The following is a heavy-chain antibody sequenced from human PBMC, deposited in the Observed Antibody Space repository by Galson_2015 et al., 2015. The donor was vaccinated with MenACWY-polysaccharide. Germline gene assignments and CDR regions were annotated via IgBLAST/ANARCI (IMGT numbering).Heavy chain of an antibody. Sequence: SLRLSCAASGFTFSSYEMNWVRQAPGKGLEWVSYISSSGSTIYYADSVKGRFTISRDNAKNSLYLQMDSLRAEDTAVYYCARGKVVPAATGVYYYYGMDVWGQGTTVTVSS. CDR2: ISSSGSTI. V-gene: IGHV3-48*03. CDR3: ARGKVVPAATGVYYYYGMDV. J-gene: IGHJ6*02. CDR1: GFTFSSYE. D-gene: IGHD2-2*01.